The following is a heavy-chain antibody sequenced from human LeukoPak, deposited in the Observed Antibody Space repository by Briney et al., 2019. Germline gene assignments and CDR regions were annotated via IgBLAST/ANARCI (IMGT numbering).Heavy chain of an antibody. D-gene: IGHD2-21*01. J-gene: IGHJ4*02. V-gene: IGHV4-39*01. CDR1: GGSISSGGDY. CDR3: ARTYCGGDCSFDY. Sequence: NPSETLSLTCTVSGGSISSGGDYWGWIRQPPGKGLEWIGTIYYSGITYYNQSLKSRVTISVDTPKNQFSLKLSSVTAADTAVYYCARTYCGGDCSFDYWGQGTLVTVSS. CDR2: IYYSGIT.